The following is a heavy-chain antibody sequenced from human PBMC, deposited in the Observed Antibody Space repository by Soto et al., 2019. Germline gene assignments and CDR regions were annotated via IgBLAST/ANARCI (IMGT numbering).Heavy chain of an antibody. CDR2: ITDSSDTV. CDR3: AKDFGYGYYLDY. Sequence: GGSLRLSCVASGFSLSNYNMNWVRQAPGKGLEWVSYITDSSDTVHYADSVRGRFTISRDNAESSLYLQMNSLSDEDTAVSFCAKDFGYGYYLDYWGRGTLVTVSS. CDR1: GFSLSNYN. V-gene: IGHV3-48*02. J-gene: IGHJ4*02. D-gene: IGHD5-18*01.